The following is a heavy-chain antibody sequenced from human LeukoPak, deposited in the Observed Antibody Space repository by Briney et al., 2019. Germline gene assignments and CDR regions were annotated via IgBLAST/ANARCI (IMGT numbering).Heavy chain of an antibody. CDR1: GGSFSGYY. J-gene: IGHJ4*02. V-gene: IGHV4-34*01. CDR2: INHSGST. Sequence: PSETLSLTCAVYGGSFSGYYWSWIRQPPGKGLEWIGEINHSGSTNYNPSLKSRVTISVDTSKNQFSLKLSSVTAADTAVYYCASHVVGNDYWGQGTLVTVSS. D-gene: IGHD2-15*01. CDR3: ASHVVGNDY.